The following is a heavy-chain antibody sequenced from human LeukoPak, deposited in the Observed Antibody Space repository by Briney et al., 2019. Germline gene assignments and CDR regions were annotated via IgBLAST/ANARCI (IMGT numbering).Heavy chain of an antibody. D-gene: IGHD3-10*01. CDR1: GYSISRGYY. CDR2: VYHTGST. J-gene: IGHJ4*02. CDR3: ARAGWIITSGIDY. Sequence: SETLSLTCAVSGYSISRGYYWALIRQPPGKGLEWIGTVYHTGSTYYNPSLDSRVTISVDTSKNEFSLDLKSVTAADTAVYYCARAGWIITSGIDYWGQGALVTVSS. V-gene: IGHV4-38-2*01.